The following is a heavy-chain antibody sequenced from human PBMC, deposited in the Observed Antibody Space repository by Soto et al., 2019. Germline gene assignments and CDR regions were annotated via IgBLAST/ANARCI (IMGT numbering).Heavy chain of an antibody. D-gene: IGHD3-16*02. CDR2: IIPIFNST. V-gene: IGHV1-69*06. Sequence: QVQLVQSGAEVKTPGSSLKVSCKVSGSRFSNYVISWVRQAPGHGLEWLGRIIPIFNSTKYAQSFQGRVTITADKSTSTASLELSSLRSDDTAVYYCAKDRGIIVKAGDAFDVWGQGTKVTVSS. CDR3: AKDRGIIVKAGDAFDV. J-gene: IGHJ3*01. CDR1: GSRFSNYV.